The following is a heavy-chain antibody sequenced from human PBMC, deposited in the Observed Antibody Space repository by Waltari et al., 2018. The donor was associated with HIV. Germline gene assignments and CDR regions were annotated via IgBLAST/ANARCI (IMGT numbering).Heavy chain of an antibody. Sequence: EALLVESGGGVVKPGGSLRLSCEASKFWFSRYWMVWVRQASGKGLEWLANINQDATKKNYAESVKGRFSVSRDNGKYYVFLEMNRLRVQDTAVYFCARGDQWGIFLDSYYGLDVWGRGTTVIVSS. CDR3: ARGDQWGIFLDSYYGLDV. V-gene: IGHV3-7*01. D-gene: IGHD1-26*01. J-gene: IGHJ6*02. CDR2: INQDATKK. CDR1: KFWFSRYW.